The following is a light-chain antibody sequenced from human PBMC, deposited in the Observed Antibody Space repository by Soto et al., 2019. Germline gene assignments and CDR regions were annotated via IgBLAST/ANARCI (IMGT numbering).Light chain of an antibody. Sequence: DIQMTQSPSSLSASVGDRVTITCRASQSISSYLNWYQHKPGKAPKLLIYAASSLQSGVPSRFRGSGSGTDFTLTISSLQPEESATYHCQQSYSTPRTFGQRTKVDI. J-gene: IGKJ1*01. CDR3: QQSYSTPRT. CDR1: QSISSY. V-gene: IGKV1-39*01. CDR2: AAS.